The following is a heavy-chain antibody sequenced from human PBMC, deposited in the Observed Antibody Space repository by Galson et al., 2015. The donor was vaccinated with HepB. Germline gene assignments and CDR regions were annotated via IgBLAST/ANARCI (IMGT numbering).Heavy chain of an antibody. CDR1: GFTFSSYW. Sequence: SLRLSCAASGFTFSSYWMSWVRQAPGKGLEWVAVIWYDGSNKYYADSVKGRFIISRDNSKNTLYLHMNSLRVEDTAVYYCTRAPYCSGGTCPPSPLDYWGQGTPVTVSS. J-gene: IGHJ4*02. V-gene: IGHV3-33*08. CDR3: TRAPYCSGGTCPPSPLDY. CDR2: IWYDGSNK. D-gene: IGHD2-15*01.